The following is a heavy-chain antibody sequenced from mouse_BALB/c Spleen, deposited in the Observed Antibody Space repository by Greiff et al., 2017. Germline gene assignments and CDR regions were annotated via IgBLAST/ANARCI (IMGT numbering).Heavy chain of an antibody. D-gene: IGHD2-12*01. CDR2: INPGSGGT. CDR1: GYAFTHYL. V-gene: IGHV1-54*01. J-gene: IGHJ2*01. CDR3: ARLRHLGFFDY. Sequence: VQLQQSGAELVRPGTSVKVSCKASGYAFTHYLIEWVKQRPGPGLEWIGVINPGSGGTNYNEKFKGKATLTADKSSSTAYMQLSSLTSDDSAVYFCARLRHLGFFDYWGQGTTLTVAS.